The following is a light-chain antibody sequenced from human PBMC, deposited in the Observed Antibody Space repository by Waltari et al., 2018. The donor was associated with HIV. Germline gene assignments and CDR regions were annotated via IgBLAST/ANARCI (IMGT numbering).Light chain of an antibody. Sequence: DIQMTQSPSTLSTSVGDRVTITFRASQSISSWLAWYQQRPGQAPKLLIYKASSSETGVPSRFSGSGSGTEFTLTISSLQPDDSATYYCQQYNSYPWTFGQGTKVEIK. J-gene: IGKJ1*01. CDR2: KAS. V-gene: IGKV1-5*03. CDR3: QQYNSYPWT. CDR1: QSISSW.